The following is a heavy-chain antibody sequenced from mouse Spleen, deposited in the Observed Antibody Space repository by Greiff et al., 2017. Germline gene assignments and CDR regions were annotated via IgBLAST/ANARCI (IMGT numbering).Heavy chain of an antibody. CDR1: GFNIKDDY. J-gene: IGHJ4*01. CDR3: ARGGYYAMDY. Sequence: VQLQESGAELVRPGASVKLSCTASGFNIKDDYMHWVKQRPGQGLEWIGWIYPRDGSTKYNEKFKGKATLTVDTSSSTAYMELHSLTSEDSAVYFCARGGYYAMDYWGQGTSVTVSS. CDR2: IYPRDGST. V-gene: IGHV1-85*01.